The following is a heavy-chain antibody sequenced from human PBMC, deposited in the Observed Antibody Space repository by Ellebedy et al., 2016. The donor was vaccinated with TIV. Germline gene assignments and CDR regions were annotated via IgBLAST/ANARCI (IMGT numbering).Heavy chain of an antibody. J-gene: IGHJ4*02. CDR2: INQFGSEK. CDR3: ARDPNSPGDTGYGDY. V-gene: IGHV3-7*03. D-gene: IGHD5-12*01. Sequence: GESLKISCAASGFTFTTYWMCWVRQAPGKGLEWVSNINQFGSEKYYVDSVKGRSTISRDNAQNSLYLPMNNLRAEDTAVYYCARDPNSPGDTGYGDYWGQGVVVTVST. CDR1: GFTFTTYW.